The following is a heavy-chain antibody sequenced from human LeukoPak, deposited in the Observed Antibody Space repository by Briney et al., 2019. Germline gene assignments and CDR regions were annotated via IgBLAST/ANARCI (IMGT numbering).Heavy chain of an antibody. D-gene: IGHD6-25*01. CDR1: GFTFSAHH. CDR2: ITASGATT. V-gene: IGHV3-23*01. J-gene: IGHJ6*03. Sequence: GGSLRLSCATSGFTFSAHHMNWVRQAPGKGLEWVSGITASGATTYYADSVKGRFTISRDSSQSTLYLQMNSLRAEDTAVYYCARAEAAGDNRGGYYYFYMDVWGKGTTVTISS. CDR3: ARAEAAGDNRGGYYYFYMDV.